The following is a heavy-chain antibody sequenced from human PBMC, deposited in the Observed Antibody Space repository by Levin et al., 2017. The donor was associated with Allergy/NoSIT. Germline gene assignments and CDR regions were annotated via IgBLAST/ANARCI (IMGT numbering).Heavy chain of an antibody. Sequence: GGSLRLSCAASGFTFSSYGMHWVRQAPGKGLEWVAVISYDGSNKYYADSVKGRFTISRDNSKNTLYLQMNSLRAEDTAVYYCAKAPDSSFLNWFDPWGQGTLVTVSS. CDR1: GFTFSSYG. CDR3: AKAPDSSFLNWFDP. J-gene: IGHJ5*02. CDR2: ISYDGSNK. D-gene: IGHD6-13*01. V-gene: IGHV3-30*18.